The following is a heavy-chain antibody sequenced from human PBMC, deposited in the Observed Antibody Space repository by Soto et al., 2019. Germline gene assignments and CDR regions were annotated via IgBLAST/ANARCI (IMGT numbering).Heavy chain of an antibody. V-gene: IGHV4-59*01. D-gene: IGHD6-13*01. CDR2: IYYSGST. CDR1: GGSISSYY. Sequence: PSETLSLTCTVSGGSISSYYWSWIRQPPGKGLEWIGYIYYSGSTNYNPSLKSRVTISVDTSKNQFSLKLSSVTAADTAVYYCARATGNIYSSSWYDYYYGMDVWGQGTPVT. J-gene: IGHJ6*02. CDR3: ARATGNIYSSSWYDYYYGMDV.